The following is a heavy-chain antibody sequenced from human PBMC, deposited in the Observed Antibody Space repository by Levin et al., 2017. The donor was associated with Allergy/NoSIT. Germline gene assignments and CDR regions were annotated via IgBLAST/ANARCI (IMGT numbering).Heavy chain of an antibody. CDR3: ARMGAAFDI. D-gene: IGHD3-16*01. Sequence: SQTLSLTCTVSGGSISSYYWSWIRQPPGKGLEWIGYIYYSGSTNYNPSLKSRVTISVDTSKNQFSLKLSSVTAADTAVYYCARMGAAFDIWGQGTMVTVSS. CDR1: GGSISSYY. CDR2: IYYSGST. V-gene: IGHV4-59*01. J-gene: IGHJ3*02.